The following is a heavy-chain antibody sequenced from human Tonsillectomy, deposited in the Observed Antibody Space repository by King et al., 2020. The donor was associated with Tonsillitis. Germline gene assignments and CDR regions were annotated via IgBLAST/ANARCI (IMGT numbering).Heavy chain of an antibody. CDR1: GFTFSNYA. Sequence: VQLVESGGDLVQPGGSLRLSCAASGFTFSNYAMTWVRQAPGKGLEWVSSISGNGANTYYADSVQGRFTISRDNSKNKVYLQLNSLRVDDTAVYYCAGAAGGSIGRGRGDYWGQGTLVTVSS. CDR2: ISGNGANT. CDR3: AGAAGGSIGRGRGDY. D-gene: IGHD3-10*01. J-gene: IGHJ4*02. V-gene: IGHV3-23*04.